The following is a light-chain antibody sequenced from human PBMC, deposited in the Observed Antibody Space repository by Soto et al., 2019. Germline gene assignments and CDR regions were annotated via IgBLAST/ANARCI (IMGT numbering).Light chain of an antibody. CDR2: GVS. CDR1: KNDIGSSDY. CDR3: SSSTSSNTLV. J-gene: IGLJ3*02. Sequence: QSALTQPASVSASPGQSITISCTGGKNDIGSSDYVSWYQQHPGKALKLIIYGVSNRPSGTSDRFSGSKSGNTASLTISGLQADDEADYYCSSSTSSNTLVFGGGTKVTVL. V-gene: IGLV2-14*01.